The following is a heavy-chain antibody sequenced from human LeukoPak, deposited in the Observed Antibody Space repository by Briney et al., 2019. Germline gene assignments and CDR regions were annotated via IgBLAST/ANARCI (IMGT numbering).Heavy chain of an antibody. CDR3: AKPPGIAAAGTGRGYYFDY. Sequence: QTGGSLRLSCAASGFTFSSSAMSWVRQAPGKGLEWVSTICDSAGSTYYADSVKGRFTLPRDNSKNTLYLQMNSLRAEDTAVYYCAKPPGIAAAGTGRGYYFDYWGQGTLVTVSS. CDR2: ICDSAGST. D-gene: IGHD6-13*01. J-gene: IGHJ4*02. V-gene: IGHV3-23*01. CDR1: GFTFSSSA.